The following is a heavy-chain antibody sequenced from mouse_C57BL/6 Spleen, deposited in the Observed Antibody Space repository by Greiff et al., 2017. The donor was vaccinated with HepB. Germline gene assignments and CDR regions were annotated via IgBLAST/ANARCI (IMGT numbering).Heavy chain of an antibody. CDR1: GYTFTDYY. D-gene: IGHD4-1*01. J-gene: IGHJ2*01. Sequence: VQLQQSGAELVRPGASVKLSCKASGYTFTDYYINWVKQRPGQGLEWIARIYPGSGNTYYNEKFKGKATLTAEKSSSTAYMQLSSLTSEDSAVYICARETTGTYYFDYWGQGTTLTVSA. CDR3: ARETTGTYYFDY. V-gene: IGHV1-76*01. CDR2: IYPGSGNT.